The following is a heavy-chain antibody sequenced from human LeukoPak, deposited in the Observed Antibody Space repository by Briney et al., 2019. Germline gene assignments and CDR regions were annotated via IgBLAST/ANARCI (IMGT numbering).Heavy chain of an antibody. CDR3: ARAWFRNWFDP. CDR2: IYYSGST. J-gene: IGHJ5*02. CDR1: GGSISSYY. D-gene: IGHD3-9*01. Sequence: SETLSLTCTVSGGSISSYYWSWIRQPPGKGLEWIGYIYYSGSTNYNPSLKSRVTISVDTSKNQFSLKLSSVTAADTAVYYCARAWFRNWFDPWGQGTLGHRLL. V-gene: IGHV4-59*01.